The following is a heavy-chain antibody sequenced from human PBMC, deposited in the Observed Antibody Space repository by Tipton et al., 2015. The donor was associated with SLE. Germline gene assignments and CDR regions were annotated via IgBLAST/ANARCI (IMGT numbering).Heavy chain of an antibody. J-gene: IGHJ4*02. CDR3: TRGLRFTMVQGVEY. CDR2: IIPIIGTA. Sequence: QSGPEVKKPGSSVKVSCKTSGGTFPNYAISWVRQAPGQGLEWMGGIIPIIGTANYAQKFQGRVTITADESTTTAYMELSSLTSEDTAVYYCTRGLRFTMVQGVEYWGQGTLVTVSS. V-gene: IGHV1-69*01. D-gene: IGHD3-10*01. CDR1: GGTFPNYA.